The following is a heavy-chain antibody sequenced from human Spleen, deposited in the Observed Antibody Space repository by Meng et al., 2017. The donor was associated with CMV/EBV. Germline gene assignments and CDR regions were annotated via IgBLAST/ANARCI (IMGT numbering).Heavy chain of an antibody. CDR2: IYYTGSS. V-gene: IGHV4-61*01. CDR1: AGSLRSNSFY. J-gene: IGHJ4*02. Sequence: HGQWQEWGPGLERPSQSSSLRCTGYAGSLRSNSFYWNWIRQSPGKGLEWIGYIYYTGSSNYNAPHTRRVIISPDTAYNQFALKLNSGPAADTATFYCARAILFGYLAHFERWGQGTLVTVSS. CDR3: ARAILFGYLAHFER. D-gene: IGHD3-10*02.